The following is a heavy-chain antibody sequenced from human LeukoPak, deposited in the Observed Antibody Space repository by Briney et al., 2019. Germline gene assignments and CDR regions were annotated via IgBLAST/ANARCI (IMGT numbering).Heavy chain of an antibody. CDR2: ISSSSSYI. J-gene: IGHJ4*02. CDR1: GFTFSSYA. CDR3: ARAGKGGSGFDY. V-gene: IGHV3-21*01. D-gene: IGHD2-15*01. Sequence: GGSLRLSCAASGFTFSSYAMSWVRQAPGKGLEWVSSISSSSSYIYYADSVKGRFTISRDNAKNSLYLQMNSLRAEDTAVYYCARAGKGGSGFDYWGQGTLVTVSS.